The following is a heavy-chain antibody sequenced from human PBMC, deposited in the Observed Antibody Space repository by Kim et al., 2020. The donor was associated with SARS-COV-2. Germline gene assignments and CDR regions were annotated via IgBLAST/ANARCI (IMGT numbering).Heavy chain of an antibody. CDR3: AKSQTGSYLNVMDV. J-gene: IGHJ6*02. CDR1: GFTFSTYG. CDR2: ISNSGGDT. Sequence: GGSLRLSCAASGFTFSTYGMSWVRQAPGKGLEAVSGISNSGGDTYDTDSVKGRFSISRDNSRNTLYLQMNSLRAEDTAIYYCAKSQTGSYLNVMDVWGQG. V-gene: IGHV3-23*01. D-gene: IGHD1-26*01.